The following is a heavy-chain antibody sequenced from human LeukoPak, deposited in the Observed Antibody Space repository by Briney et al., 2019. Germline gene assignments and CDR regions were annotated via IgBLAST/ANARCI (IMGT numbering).Heavy chain of an antibody. CDR1: GFTFSSYG. Sequence: GGSLRLSCAASGFTFSSYGMHWVRQAPGKGLEWVAVISYDGSNKYYADSVKGRFTISRDNSKNTLYLQMNSLRAEDTAEYYCAKAPLYYYGMDVWGQGTTVTVSS. J-gene: IGHJ6*02. V-gene: IGHV3-30*18. CDR3: AKAPLYYYGMDV. CDR2: ISYDGSNK.